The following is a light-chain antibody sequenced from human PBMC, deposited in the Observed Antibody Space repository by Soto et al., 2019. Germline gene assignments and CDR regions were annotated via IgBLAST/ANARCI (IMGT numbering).Light chain of an antibody. Sequence: EIVMTQSPATLSVSPGERATLSCRASQSVSSNLAWYQQKPGQAPRLLIYGASTRATGIPARFSGSGSGTDFTLTISSLQSEDFAVYYCHHYNKWPPYTFGQGTKLEIK. CDR3: HHYNKWPPYT. J-gene: IGKJ2*01. CDR2: GAS. V-gene: IGKV3-15*01. CDR1: QSVSSN.